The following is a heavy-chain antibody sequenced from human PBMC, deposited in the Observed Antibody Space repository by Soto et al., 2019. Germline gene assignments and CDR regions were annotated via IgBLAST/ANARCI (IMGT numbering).Heavy chain of an antibody. J-gene: IGHJ4*02. Sequence: QVQLQESGPGLVKPSETLSLTCTVSGGSISHYYWSWIRQPPGKGLEWIGYVYYTGSTNYNPSLMSRVTISLDTAKNQFSLKLSSVTAADTAVYYCATGQIYYGSHYWGQGTLVIVSS. CDR3: ATGQIYYGSHY. CDR1: GGSISHYY. V-gene: IGHV4-59*01. D-gene: IGHD3-10*01. CDR2: VYYTGST.